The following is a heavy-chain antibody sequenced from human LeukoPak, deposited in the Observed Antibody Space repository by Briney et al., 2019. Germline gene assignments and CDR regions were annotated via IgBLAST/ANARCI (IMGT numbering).Heavy chain of an antibody. CDR3: AREVIYCSSTSCRLYYYYGMDV. Sequence: ASVKVSCKASGGTFSSYAISWVRQAPGQGLEWMGGIIPIFGTANYAQKFQGRVTITADESTSTAYMELSSLRSEDTAVYYCAREVIYCSSTSCRLYYYYGMDVWGQGTTVTVSS. V-gene: IGHV1-69*13. J-gene: IGHJ6*02. CDR2: IIPIFGTA. D-gene: IGHD2-2*01. CDR1: GGTFSSYA.